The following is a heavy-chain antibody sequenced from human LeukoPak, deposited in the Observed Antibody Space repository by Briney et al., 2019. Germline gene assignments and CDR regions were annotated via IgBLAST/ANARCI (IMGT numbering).Heavy chain of an antibody. CDR3: ARDQQRITIFGVVNFYGMDV. Sequence: KPSQTLSLTCTVSGGSISSYYWSWIRQPPGKGLEWIGYIYYSGSTNYNPSLKSRVTISVDTSKNQFSLKLSSVTAADTAVYYCARDQQRITIFGVVNFYGMDVWGQGTTVTVSS. D-gene: IGHD3-3*01. J-gene: IGHJ6*02. CDR1: GGSISSYY. CDR2: IYYSGST. V-gene: IGHV4-59*01.